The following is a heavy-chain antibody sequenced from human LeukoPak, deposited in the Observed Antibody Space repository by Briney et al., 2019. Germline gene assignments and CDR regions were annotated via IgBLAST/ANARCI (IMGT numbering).Heavy chain of an antibody. CDR3: ARGGEPVLRFLEWLEGRNYFDY. CDR1: GFTFSNYG. J-gene: IGHJ4*02. D-gene: IGHD3-3*01. CDR2: IKRDGSEK. V-gene: IGHV3-7*01. Sequence: GGSLRLSCAASGFTFSNYGMHWVRQAPGKGLEWVANIKRDGSEKYYVDSVKGRFTISRDNAKNSLYLQMNSLRAEDTAVYYCARGGEPVLRFLEWLEGRNYFDYWGQGTLVTVSS.